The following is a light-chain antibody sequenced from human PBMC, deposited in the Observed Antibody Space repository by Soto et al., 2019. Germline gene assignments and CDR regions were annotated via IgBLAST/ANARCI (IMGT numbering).Light chain of an antibody. CDR2: RAS. CDR3: HQYTKWPPWT. CDR1: QSLSGN. V-gene: IGKV3-15*01. Sequence: EIVMTQSPATLAVSPGERATLSCRASQSLSGNLAWYQQKPGQAPRLLIYRASTRATGVPARFSASGSRTEFTLTISSLQSEDSAVYYCHQYTKWPPWTFGPGTKVEIK. J-gene: IGKJ1*01.